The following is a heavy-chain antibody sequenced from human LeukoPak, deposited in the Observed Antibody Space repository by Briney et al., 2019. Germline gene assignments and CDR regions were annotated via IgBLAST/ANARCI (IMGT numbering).Heavy chain of an antibody. J-gene: IGHJ4*02. Sequence: GRSLRLSCAASGFTFSSYAMHWVRQAPGKGLEWVAVISYDGSNKYYADSVKGRFTISRDNSKNTLYLQMNSLRAEDTAVYYCARAAYPLSRGMGDYFEYWGQGTLVTVSS. CDR2: ISYDGSNK. D-gene: IGHD6-13*01. V-gene: IGHV3-30*04. CDR3: ARAAYPLSRGMGDYFEY. CDR1: GFTFSSYA.